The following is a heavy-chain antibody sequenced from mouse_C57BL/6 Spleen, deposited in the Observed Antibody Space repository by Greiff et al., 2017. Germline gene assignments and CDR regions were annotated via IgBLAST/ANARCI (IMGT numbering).Heavy chain of an antibody. CDR3: ARVSHYYGSSPWYFDY. D-gene: IGHD1-1*01. J-gene: IGHJ2*01. CDR1: GYTFTSYW. CDR2: IDPNSGGT. Sequence: QVQLKQPGAELVKPGASVKLSCKASGYTFTSYWMHWVKQRPGRGLEWIGRIDPNSGGTKYNEKFKSKATLTVAKPSSTAYMQLSSLTSWDSAVDDCARVSHYYGSSPWYFDYWGQGTTLTVSS. V-gene: IGHV1-72*01.